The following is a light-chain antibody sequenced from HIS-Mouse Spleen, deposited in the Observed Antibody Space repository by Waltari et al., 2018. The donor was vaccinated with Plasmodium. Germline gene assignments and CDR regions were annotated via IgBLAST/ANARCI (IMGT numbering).Light chain of an antibody. CDR2: GAS. J-gene: IGKJ2*01. CDR3: QQYGSSPYT. CDR1: QSVSSSY. V-gene: IGKV3-20*01. Sequence: ELVLTQSPGTLSLSPGVRATLSCRASQSVSSSYLAWYQQKPGQAPRLLIYGASSRATGIPDRFSGSGSGTDFTLTISRLEPEDFAVYYCQQYGSSPYTFGQGTKLEIK.